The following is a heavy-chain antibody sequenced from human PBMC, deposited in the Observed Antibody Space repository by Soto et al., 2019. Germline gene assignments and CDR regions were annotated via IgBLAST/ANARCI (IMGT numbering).Heavy chain of an antibody. Sequence: QVQLQESGPGLVKPSETLSLTCTVSGDSISSSYWNWIRQAPGKGLEWIGYIDYTGSTNYNPSLKSRVTLSLAPSNNQYSLKLSSVTAADTAVYYCARGVLEWLLRDSYYYYMDVWGKVTTVTVSS. CDR1: GDSISSSY. CDR2: IDYTGST. V-gene: IGHV4-59*01. CDR3: ARGVLEWLLRDSYYYYMDV. D-gene: IGHD3-3*01. J-gene: IGHJ6*03.